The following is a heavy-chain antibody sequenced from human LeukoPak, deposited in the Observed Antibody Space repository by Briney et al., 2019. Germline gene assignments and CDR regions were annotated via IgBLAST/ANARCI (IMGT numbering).Heavy chain of an antibody. CDR2: IKSKTDGGTT. Sequence: GGSLRLSCAASGFTFSNTWMSWVRQAPGKGLEWVGRIKSKTDGGTTDYAAPVKGRFTISRDNAKNSLYLQMNSLRAEDTAVYYCAGGYSYGSLFDYWGQGALVTVSS. D-gene: IGHD5-18*01. CDR3: AGGYSYGSLFDY. J-gene: IGHJ4*02. V-gene: IGHV3-15*01. CDR1: GFTFSNTW.